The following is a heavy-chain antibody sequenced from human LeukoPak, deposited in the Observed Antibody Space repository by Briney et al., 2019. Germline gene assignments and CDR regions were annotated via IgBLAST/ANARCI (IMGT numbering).Heavy chain of an antibody. CDR2: ISISGVST. V-gene: IGHV3-23*01. CDR3: ARDPRIQGYGYGTVLDY. CDR1: GFTFSNYG. J-gene: IGHJ4*02. Sequence: HPGGSLRLSCAASGFTFSNYGMSWVRQAPGKGLEWLSAISISGVSTYYADSVKGRFTISRDNSKNTLYLQMNSLRAEDTAVYYCARDPRIQGYGYGTVLDYWGQGTLVTGSS. D-gene: IGHD5-18*01.